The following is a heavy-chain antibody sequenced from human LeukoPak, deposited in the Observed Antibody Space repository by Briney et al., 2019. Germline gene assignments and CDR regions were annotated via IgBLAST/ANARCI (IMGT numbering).Heavy chain of an antibody. CDR2: ISYNGDSK. D-gene: IGHD3-22*01. J-gene: IGHJ6*03. CDR3: AKGSDDSSGYYYRYYYYYLDV. CDR1: GCTFSSYS. Sequence: GGSLSLSCAASGCTFSSYSMSWVRQAPGKGLEWVSYISYNGDSKNYADFMKGRFTIFRDNSKNTLYLQKNSLRAEDTAVYYGAKGSDDSSGYYYRYYYYYLDVWGKGTPVTVSS. V-gene: IGHV3-23*01.